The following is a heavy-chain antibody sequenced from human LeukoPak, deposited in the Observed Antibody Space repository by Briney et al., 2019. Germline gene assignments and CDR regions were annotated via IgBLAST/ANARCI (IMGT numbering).Heavy chain of an antibody. V-gene: IGHV3-48*03. Sequence: GGSLRVSCAASGFTFSSYDINWVRQAPGKGLEWVSYISSSGSSIYYAESVKGRVTISRDNAKNSLYLQMYSVRAEDTPVYYCARGPIAAAGKDWFHPWGEGALVTVSS. CDR1: GFTFSSYD. CDR2: ISSSGSSI. D-gene: IGHD6-13*01. J-gene: IGHJ5*02. CDR3: ARGPIAAAGKDWFHP.